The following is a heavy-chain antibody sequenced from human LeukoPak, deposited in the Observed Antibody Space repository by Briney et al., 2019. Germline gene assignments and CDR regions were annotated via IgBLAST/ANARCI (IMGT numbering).Heavy chain of an antibody. Sequence: GGSLRLSCAASGYTFSSYAMSWVRQAPGKGLEWVSAISGSGGSTYYADSVKGRFTISRDNSKNTLSLQMNSLRAEDTAVYYCAKVPGVGATVMVWFDPWGQGTLVTVSS. D-gene: IGHD1-26*01. CDR2: ISGSGGST. V-gene: IGHV3-23*01. CDR1: GYTFSSYA. J-gene: IGHJ5*02. CDR3: AKVPGVGATVMVWFDP.